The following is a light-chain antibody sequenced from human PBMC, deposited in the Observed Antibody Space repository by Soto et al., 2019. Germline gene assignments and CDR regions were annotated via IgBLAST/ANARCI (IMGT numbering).Light chain of an antibody. CDR3: QQRHIWPTT. CDR1: QDITTY. CDR2: EAS. V-gene: IGKV3-11*01. Sequence: EIVLTQSPATLSLSPGERATLSCRASQDITTYLAWYQHRPGQGPRLLIYEASKRATGIPARFSGSGSGTDFTLTISSLEPEDFGVYYCQQRHIWPTTFGGGAKVEI. J-gene: IGKJ4*01.